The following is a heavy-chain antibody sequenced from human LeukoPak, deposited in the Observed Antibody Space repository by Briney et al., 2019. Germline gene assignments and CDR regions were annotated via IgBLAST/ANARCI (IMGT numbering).Heavy chain of an antibody. Sequence: GGSLRLSCAASGFTFSSYAMSWVRQAPGKGLEWVSGISGSGDNTYYAVSVKGRFTISRDNSKNTLYVQVNSLGTEDTAAYYCAKGSYYDSSGSFYFDYWGQGTLVTVSS. CDR2: ISGSGDNT. CDR1: GFTFSSYA. V-gene: IGHV3-23*01. J-gene: IGHJ4*02. CDR3: AKGSYYDSSGSFYFDY. D-gene: IGHD3-22*01.